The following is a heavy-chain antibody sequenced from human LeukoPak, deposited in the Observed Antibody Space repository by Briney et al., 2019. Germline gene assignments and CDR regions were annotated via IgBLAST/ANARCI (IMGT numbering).Heavy chain of an antibody. CDR2: MNPNSGDT. Sequence: GASVKVSCKASGDAFTSYDVHWVRQGIGQGLESMGWMNPNSGDTGYTEKFQDRVTMTRDTSRRVAYMQLSSLRSDDTAVYYCAISSAWYHDGFDIWGQGTMVSVSS. CDR3: AISSAWYHDGFDI. CDR1: GDAFTSYD. D-gene: IGHD6-19*01. V-gene: IGHV1-8*01. J-gene: IGHJ3*02.